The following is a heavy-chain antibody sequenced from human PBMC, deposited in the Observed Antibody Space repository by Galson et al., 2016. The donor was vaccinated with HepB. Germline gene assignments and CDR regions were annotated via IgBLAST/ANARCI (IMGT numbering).Heavy chain of an antibody. D-gene: IGHD7-27*01. V-gene: IGHV4-34*01. Sequence: LSLTCTVYGGSLINYFGTWIRQSPGKGLEWIGEINHDGDTNYNPSLKSRVTISLATSKSQFSLNLNSVTAADTAVYYCARGHLGWFDPWGQGTLVTVSS. J-gene: IGHJ5*02. CDR1: GGSLINYF. CDR3: ARGHLGWFDP. CDR2: INHDGDT.